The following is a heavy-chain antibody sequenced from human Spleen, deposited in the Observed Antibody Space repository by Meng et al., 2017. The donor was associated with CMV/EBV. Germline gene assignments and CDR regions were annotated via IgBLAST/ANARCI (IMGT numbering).Heavy chain of an antibody. CDR1: GYSISSGYY. Sequence: SETLSLTCTVSGYSISSGYYWGWIRQPPGKGLEWIGSIYHSGSTYYNPSLKSRVTISVDTSKNQFSLKLSSVTAADTAVYYCATQLEYSSGWYPGYWGQGTLVTVSS. V-gene: IGHV4-38-2*02. J-gene: IGHJ4*02. CDR3: ATQLEYSSGWYPGY. CDR2: IYHSGST. D-gene: IGHD6-19*01.